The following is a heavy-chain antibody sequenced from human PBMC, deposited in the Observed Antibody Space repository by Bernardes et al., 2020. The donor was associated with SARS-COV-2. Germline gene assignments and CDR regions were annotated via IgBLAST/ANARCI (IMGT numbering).Heavy chain of an antibody. Sequence: GGSLRLSCAASGFSFSSSWMHWVRQAPGKGLVWVSRINDDASDTKYADSVKGRFTISRDNSKNTLYLLMNSLRAEDTAGYYCARVGSSGYYYYYFDYWGQGTLVAVSS. CDR1: GFSFSSSW. D-gene: IGHD3-22*01. J-gene: IGHJ4*02. CDR3: ARVGSSGYYYYYFDY. V-gene: IGHV3-74*01. CDR2: INDDASDT.